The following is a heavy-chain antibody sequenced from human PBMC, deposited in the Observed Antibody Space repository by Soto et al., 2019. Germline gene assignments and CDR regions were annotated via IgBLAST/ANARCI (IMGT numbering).Heavy chain of an antibody. CDR3: ARDPAGGGYCSGGSCS. CDR2: ISSSSSTI. D-gene: IGHD2-15*01. Sequence: EVQLVESGGGLVQPGGSLRLSCAASGFTFSSYSMNWVRQAPGKGLEWVSYISSSSSTIYYADSVKGRFTISRDNAKNSPYLQMNSLRDEDTAVYYCARDPAGGGYCSGGSCSWGQGTLVTVSS. CDR1: GFTFSSYS. V-gene: IGHV3-48*02. J-gene: IGHJ4*02.